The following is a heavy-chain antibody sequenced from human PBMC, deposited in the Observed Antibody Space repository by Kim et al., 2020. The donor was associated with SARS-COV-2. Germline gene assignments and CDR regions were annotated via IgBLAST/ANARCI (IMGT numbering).Heavy chain of an antibody. CDR3: AKTLAAAGYNWFDP. CDR1: GFTFSSYA. V-gene: IGHV3-23*03. D-gene: IGHD6-13*01. Sequence: GGSLRLSCAASGFTFSSYAMSWVRQAPGKGLEWVSVIYSGGSSTYYADSVKGRFTISRDNSKNTLYLQMNSLRAEDTAVYYCAKTLAAAGYNWFDPWGQGTLVTVSS. J-gene: IGHJ5*02. CDR2: IYSGGSST.